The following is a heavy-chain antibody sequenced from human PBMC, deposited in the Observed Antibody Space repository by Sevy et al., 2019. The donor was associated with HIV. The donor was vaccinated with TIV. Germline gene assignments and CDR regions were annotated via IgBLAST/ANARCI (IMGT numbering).Heavy chain of an antibody. CDR1: GFTFSSYA. Sequence: GGSLRLSCAASGFTFSSYAMHWVRQAPGKGLEWVAVISYDGSNKYYADSVKGRFTISRDNSKNTLYLQMNSLTAEDTAVYYCARDLPSKVGATKPRGYYYGMDVWGQGTTVTVSS. D-gene: IGHD1-26*01. CDR3: ARDLPSKVGATKPRGYYYGMDV. J-gene: IGHJ6*02. V-gene: IGHV3-30-3*01. CDR2: ISYDGSNK.